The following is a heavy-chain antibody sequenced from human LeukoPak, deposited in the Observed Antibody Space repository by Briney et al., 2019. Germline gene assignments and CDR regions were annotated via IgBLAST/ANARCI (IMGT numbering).Heavy chain of an antibody. CDR3: LPPGGATGGLDY. CDR1: GFTLGDHA. CDR2: IRSKAYGGTT. V-gene: IGHV3-49*04. Sequence: GGSLRLSCTAYGFTLGDHAMSWVRQAPGKGLEWVGFIRSKAYGGTTQYAASVNGRFTISRDDSKSIAYLQMNSLKTEDTAVYYCLPPGGATGGLDYWGQGTLVTVSS. D-gene: IGHD1-26*01. J-gene: IGHJ4*02.